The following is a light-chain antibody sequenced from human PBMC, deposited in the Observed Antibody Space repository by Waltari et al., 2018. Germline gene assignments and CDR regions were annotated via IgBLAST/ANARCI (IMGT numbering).Light chain of an antibody. CDR1: SSNIGTHH. J-gene: IGLJ1*01. V-gene: IGLV1-47*01. Sequence: HSVLTQPPSAAGTPGQRVTIPCSGSSSNIGTHHGYWYPQFPGRAPRLLIYDDNQRPSGVPSRFSVSKSGTSASLVISGLRSDDEANYYCAAWDDSPSGYVFGTGTEVTVL. CDR3: AAWDDSPSGYV. CDR2: DDN.